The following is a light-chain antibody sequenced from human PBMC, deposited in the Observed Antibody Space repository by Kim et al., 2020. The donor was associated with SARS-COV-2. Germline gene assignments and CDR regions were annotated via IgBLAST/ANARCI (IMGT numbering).Light chain of an antibody. CDR1: KVGRQN. CDR3: QVWENSRDHVV. Sequence: APEQTDTITCEGDKVGRQNVHWYQQKSGQAPVLVVYDDSDRPSGIPERFSGSNSGNTATLTISRVEVGDEADYYCQVWENSRDHVVFGGGTQLTVL. CDR2: DDS. J-gene: IGLJ2*01. V-gene: IGLV3-21*02.